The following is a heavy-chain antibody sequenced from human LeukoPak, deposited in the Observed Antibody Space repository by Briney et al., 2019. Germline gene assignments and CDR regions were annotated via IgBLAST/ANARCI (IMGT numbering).Heavy chain of an antibody. Sequence: GASVKVSCKASGYTFTSYYMHWVRQAPGQGLEWMGWINPNSGGTNYAQKFQGRVTMTRDTSISTAYMELSRLRSDDTAVYYCATSVQEGDGYLHPLGYWGQGTLVTVSS. CDR3: ATSVQEGDGYLHPLGY. CDR1: GYTFTSYY. CDR2: INPNSGGT. J-gene: IGHJ4*02. V-gene: IGHV1-2*02. D-gene: IGHD5-24*01.